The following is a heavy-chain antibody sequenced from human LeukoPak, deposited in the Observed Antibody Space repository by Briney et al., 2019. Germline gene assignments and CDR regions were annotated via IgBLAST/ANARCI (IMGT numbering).Heavy chain of an antibody. CDR3: AKDLMGLGWFGVDAFDI. D-gene: IGHD3-10*01. V-gene: IGHV3-23*01. J-gene: IGHJ3*02. CDR2: IFPSGGEI. Sequence: PGGSLRLSCAASGFTFSTFAMIWVRQPPGKGLEWVSSIFPSGGEIHYADSVRGRFTISRDNSKSTLSLQMNSLRAEDTAVYYCAKDLMGLGWFGVDAFDIWGQGTMVTVSS. CDR1: GFTFSTFA.